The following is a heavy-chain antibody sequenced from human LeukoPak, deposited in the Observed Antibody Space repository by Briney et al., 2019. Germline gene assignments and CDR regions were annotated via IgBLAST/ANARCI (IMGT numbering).Heavy chain of an antibody. CDR1: GGSISGYY. Sequence: SETLSLTCTVSGGSISGYYWSWIRQPPGKGLEWIGYIYYSGSTNYNPSLKSRVTISVDTSKNQFSLKLSSVTAADTAVYYCASMGGQQLAEYYFDYWGQGTLVTVSS. J-gene: IGHJ4*02. CDR2: IYYSGST. CDR3: ASMGGQQLAEYYFDY. V-gene: IGHV4-59*01. D-gene: IGHD6-13*01.